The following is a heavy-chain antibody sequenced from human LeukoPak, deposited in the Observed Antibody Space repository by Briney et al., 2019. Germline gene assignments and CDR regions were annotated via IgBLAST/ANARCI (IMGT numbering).Heavy chain of an antibody. CDR1: GSSFTSYW. CDR2: IYPGDSDT. D-gene: IGHD2-21*02. J-gene: IGHJ5*02. V-gene: IGHV5-51*01. CDR3: ARATDCGGDCPNWFDP. Sequence: GESLQISCKGSGSSFTSYWIGWVRQVPGKGLEWMGIIYPGDSDTRYSPSFQGQVTISADKSISTAYLQWSSLKALDTAMYYCARATDCGGDCPNWFDPWGQGTLVTVSS.